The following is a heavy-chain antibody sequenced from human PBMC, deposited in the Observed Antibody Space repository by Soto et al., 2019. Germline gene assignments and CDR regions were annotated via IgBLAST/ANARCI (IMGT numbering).Heavy chain of an antibody. D-gene: IGHD3-3*01. CDR2: INPSGGST. J-gene: IGHJ6*03. CDR3: ARNQPHSYYDFWSGYYKYYYMDV. V-gene: IGHV1-46*03. Sequence: ASVKVSCKASGYTFTSYYIHWVRQAPGQGLEWMGIINPSGGSTSYAQKFQGRVTMTRDTSTSTVYMELSSLRSEDTAVYYCARNQPHSYYDFWSGYYKYYYMDVWGKGTTVTVSS. CDR1: GYTFTSYY.